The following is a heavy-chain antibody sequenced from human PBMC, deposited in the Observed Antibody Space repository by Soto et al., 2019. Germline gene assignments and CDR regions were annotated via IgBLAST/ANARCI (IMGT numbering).Heavy chain of an antibody. Sequence: ETLSLTCTVSGGSVSSETYYWSWIREPPGKGLEWLGYIYFNGRTTYNPSLKSRVTTSVDTSKNQFSLRLGSVTAADTAAYYCARDRVTTPRFYDFWGQGIQVTVSS. V-gene: IGHV4-61*01. CDR3: ARDRVTTPRFYDF. D-gene: IGHD2-21*02. CDR2: IYFNGRT. J-gene: IGHJ4*02. CDR1: GGSVSSETYY.